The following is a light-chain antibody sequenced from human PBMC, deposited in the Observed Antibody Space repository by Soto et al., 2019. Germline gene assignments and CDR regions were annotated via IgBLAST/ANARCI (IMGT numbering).Light chain of an antibody. CDR2: GAS. CDR3: QQFNSWPRT. V-gene: IGKV3-15*01. J-gene: IGKJ1*01. Sequence: IVMTQSPATVSASPGERVTLPCRASQSVSGNVAWYHQKPGQPPRLLVYGASTTATDIPARFFGSGSETDFTLTITRLQSEDFGTYYCQQFNSWPRTFGQGTKVEIK. CDR1: QSVSGN.